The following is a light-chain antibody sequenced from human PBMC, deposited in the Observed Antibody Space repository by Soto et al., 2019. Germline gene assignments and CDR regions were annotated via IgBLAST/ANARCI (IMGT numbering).Light chain of an antibody. CDR1: QRVSRN. J-gene: IGKJ1*01. CDR2: AAS. CDR3: QQYNTWPRT. V-gene: IGKV3D-15*01. Sequence: EIRLTQSPATMSLSPGDSATLSCRASQRVSRNVAWYQQKPGQAPRLLISAASTGAAGVPARFNAAGSGTVFTLTISSLQSEDFAIYYCQQYNTWPRTFGKGTKVEI.